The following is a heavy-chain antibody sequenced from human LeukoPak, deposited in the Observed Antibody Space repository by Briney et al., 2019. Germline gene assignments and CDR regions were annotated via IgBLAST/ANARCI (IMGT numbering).Heavy chain of an antibody. CDR1: GGSISSYY. CDR2: IYTSGST. D-gene: IGHD2-15*01. CDR3: AREHQYCSGGSCPYYFDY. J-gene: IGHJ4*02. V-gene: IGHV4-4*07. Sequence: SETLSLTCTVSGGSISSYYWSWIRQPAGKGLEWIGRIYTSGSTNYNPSLKSRATMSVDTSKNQFSLKLSSVTAADTAVYYCAREHQYCSGGSCPYYFDYWGQGTLVTVSS.